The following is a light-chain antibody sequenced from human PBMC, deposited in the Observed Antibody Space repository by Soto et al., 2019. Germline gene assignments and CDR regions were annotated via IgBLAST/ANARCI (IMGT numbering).Light chain of an antibody. CDR1: SSDVGSYNL. CDR2: EGR. Sequence: QSALTQPASVSGSPGQSITISCTGTSSDVGSYNLVSWYQQHPGKAPKLMIYEGRKRPSGVSNRFSGSKSGNTASLTISGLQAEDEAEYYCCPYAGSRTVVFGGGTKPTVL. J-gene: IGLJ2*01. V-gene: IGLV2-23*01. CDR3: CPYAGSRTVV.